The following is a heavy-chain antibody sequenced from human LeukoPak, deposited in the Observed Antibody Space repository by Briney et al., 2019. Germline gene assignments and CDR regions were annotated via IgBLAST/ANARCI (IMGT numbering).Heavy chain of an antibody. Sequence: GGSLRLSCAASGFTFSSYAISWVRQAPGQGLEWMGRIIPILGIANYAQKFQGRVTITADKSTSTAYMELSSLRSEDTAVYYCAYCGGDCYSRGYYFDYWGQGTLVTVSS. CDR3: AYCGGDCYSRGYYFDY. J-gene: IGHJ4*02. V-gene: IGHV1-69*04. D-gene: IGHD2-21*02. CDR2: IIPILGIA. CDR1: GFTFSSYA.